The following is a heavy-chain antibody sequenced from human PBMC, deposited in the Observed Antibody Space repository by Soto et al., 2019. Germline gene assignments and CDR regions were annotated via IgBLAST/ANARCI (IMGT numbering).Heavy chain of an antibody. V-gene: IGHV3-9*01. D-gene: IGHD4-17*01. CDR1: GFTFDDYA. Sequence: GGSLRLSCAASGFTFDDYAMHWVRQAPGKGLEWVSGISWNSGSIGYADSVKGRFTISRDNAKNSLYLQMNSLRAEDTALSYCANKAPPPPGSTVTTGWWDYWGQGTLVTVSS. J-gene: IGHJ4*02. CDR2: ISWNSGSI. CDR3: ANKAPPPPGSTVTTGWWDY.